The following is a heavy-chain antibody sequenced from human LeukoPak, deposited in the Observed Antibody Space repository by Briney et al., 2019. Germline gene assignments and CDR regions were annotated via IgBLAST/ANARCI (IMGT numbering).Heavy chain of an antibody. V-gene: IGHV3-30*04. CDR2: ISYDGSNK. CDR1: GFTFSSYA. Sequence: GGSLRLSCAASGFTFSSYAMHWVRQAPGKGLEWVAVISYDGSNKYYADSVKGRFTISRDNSKNTPYLQMNSLRAEDTAVYYCARAGVYYYDSSGYYYWGQGTLVTVSS. CDR3: ARAGVYYYDSSGYYY. J-gene: IGHJ4*02. D-gene: IGHD3-22*01.